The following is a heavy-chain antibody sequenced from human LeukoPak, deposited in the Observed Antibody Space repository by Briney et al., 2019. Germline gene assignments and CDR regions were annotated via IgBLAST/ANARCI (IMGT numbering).Heavy chain of an antibody. J-gene: IGHJ6*03. CDR2: IYYSGST. CDR1: GGSISSSSYY. Sequence: SETLSLTCTVSGGSISSSSYYWGWIRQPPGKGPEWIGSIYYSGSTYYNPSLKSRVTISVDTSKNQFSLKLSSVTAADTAVYYCARGGGRSPYDILGYYYYYMDVWGKGTTVTVSS. CDR3: ARGGGRSPYDILGYYYYYMDV. D-gene: IGHD3-9*01. V-gene: IGHV4-39*07.